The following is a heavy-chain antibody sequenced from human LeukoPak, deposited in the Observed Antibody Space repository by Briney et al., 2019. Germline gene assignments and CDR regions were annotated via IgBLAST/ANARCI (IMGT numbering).Heavy chain of an antibody. V-gene: IGHV1-18*01. D-gene: IGHD3-22*01. J-gene: IGHJ4*02. CDR2: ISAYNGNT. CDR1: GYTFTSYG. Sequence: ASVKVSCKASGYTFTSYGISWVRQAPGQGIEWMGWISAYNGNTNYAQKLQGRVTMTTDTSTSTAYMELRSLRSDDTAVYYCARAYYYDSSGYPDYWGQGTLVTVSS. CDR3: ARAYYYDSSGYPDY.